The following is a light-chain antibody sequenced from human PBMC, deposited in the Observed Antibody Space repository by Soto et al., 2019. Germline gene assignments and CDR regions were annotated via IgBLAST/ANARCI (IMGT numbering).Light chain of an antibody. CDR1: QSVSSSY. J-gene: IGKJ3*01. CDR3: QQYGSSPPNT. CDR2: GAS. Sequence: EIVLTQSPGTLSLSPGERATLSCRASQSVSSSYLAWYQQKPGQAPRLLIYGASSRANGIPDRFSGSGSGTDFPLTISRLEPEDFAVYYCQQYGSSPPNTFGPGTKVDIQ. V-gene: IGKV3-20*01.